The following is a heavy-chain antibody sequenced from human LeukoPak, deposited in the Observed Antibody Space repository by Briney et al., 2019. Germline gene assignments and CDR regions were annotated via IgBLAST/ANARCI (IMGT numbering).Heavy chain of an antibody. CDR3: AGQRRSSGWPNDY. CDR1: GYSFTSYW. J-gene: IGHJ4*02. D-gene: IGHD6-19*01. Sequence: GESLKISCKGSGYSFTSYWIAWVRQMPGKGLEWMGTIYPDDSDTRYSPSFQGQVTITADKSISTAYLQWSSLKASDNAMYYCAGQRRSSGWPNDYWGQGTLVTVSS. CDR2: IYPDDSDT. V-gene: IGHV5-51*01.